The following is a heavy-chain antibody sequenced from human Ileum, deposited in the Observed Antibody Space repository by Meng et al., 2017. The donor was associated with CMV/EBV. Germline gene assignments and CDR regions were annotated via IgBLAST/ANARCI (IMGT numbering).Heavy chain of an antibody. Sequence: GGSLRLSCAASGFGIDAYTMHWVRQRPGKALERVSLIGRDGRTAYYGDSVKGRFTISRDNHKNSFFLQMNSLRSEDTALYYCAKGGQWLITSWGQGTQVTVSS. J-gene: IGHJ5*02. CDR1: GFGIDAYT. V-gene: IGHV3-43*01. D-gene: IGHD6-19*01. CDR2: IGRDGRTA. CDR3: AKGGQWLITS.